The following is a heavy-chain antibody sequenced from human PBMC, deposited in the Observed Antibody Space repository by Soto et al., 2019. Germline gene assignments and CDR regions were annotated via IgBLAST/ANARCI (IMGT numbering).Heavy chain of an antibody. D-gene: IGHD6-19*01. J-gene: IGHJ3*02. CDR3: ARHSGWYNAFDI. CDR2: INPYSGGT. CDR1: GYTFTSYG. V-gene: IGHV1-2*04. Sequence: GASVKVSCKASGYTFTSYGISWVRQAPGQGLEWMGWINPYSGGTNYAQKFQGWVTMTRDTSISTAYMELSRLRSDDTAVYYCARHSGWYNAFDIWGQGTMVTVSS.